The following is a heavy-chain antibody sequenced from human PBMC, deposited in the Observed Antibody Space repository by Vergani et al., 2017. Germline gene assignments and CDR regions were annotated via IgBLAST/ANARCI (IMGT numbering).Heavy chain of an antibody. V-gene: IGHV4-39*01. CDR3: ARRNYYYGSGSYYFDY. J-gene: IGHJ4*02. D-gene: IGHD3-10*01. Sequence: QLQLQESGPGLVKPSETLSLTCTVSGGSISSSSYYWGWIRQPPGKGLEWIGSIYYSWSTYYNPSLKSRVTISVDTSKNQFSLKLSTVTAADTAVYYCARRNYYYGSGSYYFDYWGQGTLVTVSS. CDR1: GGSISSSSYY. CDR2: IYYSWST.